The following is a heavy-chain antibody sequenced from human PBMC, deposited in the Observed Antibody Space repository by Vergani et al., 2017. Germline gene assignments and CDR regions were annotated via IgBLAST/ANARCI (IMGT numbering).Heavy chain of an antibody. J-gene: IGHJ4*02. V-gene: IGHV3-23*01. CDR3: AKGGGSGSYYFYFDY. CDR2: ISGSGGST. D-gene: IGHD1-26*01. Sequence: EVQLLESGGGLVQPGGSLRLSCAASGFTFSSYAMSWVRQAPGKGLEWVSAISGSGGSTYYADSVKGRFTISRDNSKNTLYMQMNSLRAEETAVYYCAKGGGSGSYYFYFDYWGQGTLVTVSS. CDR1: GFTFSSYA.